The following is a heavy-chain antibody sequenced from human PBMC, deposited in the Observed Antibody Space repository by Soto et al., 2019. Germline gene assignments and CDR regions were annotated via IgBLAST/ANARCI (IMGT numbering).Heavy chain of an antibody. CDR3: ATEGCTTSSCRYFDW. J-gene: IGHJ4*02. V-gene: IGHV3-53*01. D-gene: IGHD2-2*01. CDR1: GFIVSSKY. CDR2: IYVGGNT. Sequence: EVQLVESGGDLIQPGGSLRLSCAASGFIVSSKYVSWVRQAPGKGLEWVSVIYVGGNTNYADSVKGRFTISRDNSENTLYLQMNSLRVEDTAVYYCATEGCTTSSCRYFDWWGQGTLVTV.